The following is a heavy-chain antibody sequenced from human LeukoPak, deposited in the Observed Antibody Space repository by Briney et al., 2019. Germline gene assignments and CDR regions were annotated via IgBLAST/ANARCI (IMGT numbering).Heavy chain of an antibody. J-gene: IGHJ6*02. CDR3: ARDRPEFYYYYGMDV. CDR2: INTNGGST. V-gene: IGHV3-20*04. CDR1: GFTFDDYG. Sequence: GGPLRLSCAASGFTFDDYGMSWVRQAPGKGLEWVSGINTNGGSTGYADSVKGRFTISRDNAKNSLYLQMNSLRAEDTAVYYCARDRPEFYYYYGMDVWGQGTTVTVSS.